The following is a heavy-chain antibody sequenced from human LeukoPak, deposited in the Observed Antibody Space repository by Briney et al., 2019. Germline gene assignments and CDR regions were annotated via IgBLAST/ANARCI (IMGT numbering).Heavy chain of an antibody. D-gene: IGHD5-18*01. CDR3: ARDYVDTTMGQRFDP. CDR1: GASISSYY. CDR2: IYTSGTT. V-gene: IGHV4-4*07. J-gene: IGHJ5*02. Sequence: SETLSLTCTVSGASISSYYWSWIRQPAGKGLEWIGRIYTSGTTNYNPSLKSRVTISVDKSKNQFSLKLSSVTAADTAVYYCARDYVDTTMGQRFDPWGHGTLVTVS.